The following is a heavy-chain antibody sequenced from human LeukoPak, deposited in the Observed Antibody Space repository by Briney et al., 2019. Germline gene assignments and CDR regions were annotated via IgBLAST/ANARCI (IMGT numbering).Heavy chain of an antibody. V-gene: IGHV5-51*01. CDR1: GYTFTSYW. CDR2: IYPGADSDM. CDR3: ARNHYYGAGTYYNVFDALDF. D-gene: IGHD3-10*01. J-gene: IGHJ3*01. Sequence: GESLKISCRASGYTFTSYWIDWVRQMPDKGLEWMAIIYPGADSDMRYSPSFQGQVTISFDRSINTAYLQWSSLKASDTAMYYCARNHYYGAGTYYNVFDALDFWGQGTMVTVSS.